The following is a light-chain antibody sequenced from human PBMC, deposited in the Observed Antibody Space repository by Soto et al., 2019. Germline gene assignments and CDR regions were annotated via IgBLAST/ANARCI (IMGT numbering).Light chain of an antibody. V-gene: IGKV3-11*01. J-gene: IGKJ2*01. CDR3: QQRSNWPPMYT. CDR1: QSVSSY. CDR2: DAS. Sequence: PGERATLSYRASQSVSSYLAWYQQKPGQAPRLLIYDASNRATGIPARFSGSGSGTDFTLTISSLEPEDFAVYYCQQRSNWPPMYTFGQGTKLEIK.